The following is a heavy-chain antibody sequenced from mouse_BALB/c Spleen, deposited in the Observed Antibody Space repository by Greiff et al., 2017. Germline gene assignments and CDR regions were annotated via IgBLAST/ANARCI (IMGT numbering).Heavy chain of an antibody. D-gene: IGHD4-1*01. V-gene: IGHV10-1*02. Sequence: DVQLVESGGGLVQPKGSLKLSCAASGFTFNTYAMNWVRQAPGKGLEWVARIRSKSNNYATYYADSVKDRFTISRDDSQSMLYLQMNNLKTEDTAMYYCVRHGVGLFDYWGQGTTLTVSS. CDR2: IRSKSNNYAT. CDR1: GFTFNTYA. CDR3: VRHGVGLFDY. J-gene: IGHJ2*01.